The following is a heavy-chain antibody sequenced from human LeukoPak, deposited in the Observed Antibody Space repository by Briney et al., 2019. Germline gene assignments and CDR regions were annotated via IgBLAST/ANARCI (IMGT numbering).Heavy chain of an antibody. Sequence: PSETLSLTCTVSGYSVSSGYYWGWIRQPPGKGLEWIGSMYHSGDTYYNPSLKSRVTIPVDTSKNQLSLKLSSVTAADTAVYYCASGITMVRGVSGYYGVDVWGQGTTVTVSS. CDR2: MYHSGDT. CDR3: ASGITMVRGVSGYYGVDV. V-gene: IGHV4-38-2*02. CDR1: GYSVSSGYY. D-gene: IGHD3-10*01. J-gene: IGHJ6*02.